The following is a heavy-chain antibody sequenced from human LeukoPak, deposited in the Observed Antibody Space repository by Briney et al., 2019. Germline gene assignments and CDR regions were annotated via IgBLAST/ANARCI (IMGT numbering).Heavy chain of an antibody. CDR1: GGSISSDY. V-gene: IGHV4-59*01. CDR3: ARVPWSVSYFAAFEI. D-gene: IGHD3-10*01. Sequence: SETLSLTCTVSGGSISSDYWSWIRQSPGKGLEWIGYISHSGLTNYSPSLKSRVTISVDTSKKQFSLNLNSVTAADTAVYYCARVPWSVSYFAAFEIWGQGTMVIVSS. J-gene: IGHJ3*02. CDR2: ISHSGLT.